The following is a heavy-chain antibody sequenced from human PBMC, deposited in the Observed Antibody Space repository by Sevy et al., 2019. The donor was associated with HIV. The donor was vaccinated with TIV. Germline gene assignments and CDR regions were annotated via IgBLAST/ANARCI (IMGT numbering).Heavy chain of an antibody. V-gene: IGHV3-53*01. CDR1: GFTVSSNY. D-gene: IGHD3-3*01. J-gene: IGHJ4*02. CDR3: ARSLDFWSGYYIDY. Sequence: GGSLRLSYAASGFTVSSNYMSWVRQAPGKGLEWVSVIYSGGSTYYADSVKGRFTISRDNSKNTLYLQMNSLRAEDTAVYYCARSLDFWSGYYIDYWGQGTLVTVSS. CDR2: IYSGGST.